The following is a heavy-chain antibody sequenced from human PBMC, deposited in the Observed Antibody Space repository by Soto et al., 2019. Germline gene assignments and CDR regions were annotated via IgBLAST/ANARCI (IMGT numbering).Heavy chain of an antibody. CDR3: ARDGAVAGDLNFDY. D-gene: IGHD6-19*01. Sequence: QVQLVQSGAEVKKPGASVKVSCKASGYTFTSYGLHWVRQAPGQRLEWMGWINAGNGNTKYSQKFQGRVTITRDTSASRAYIELTSLRSEDTAVYYCARDGAVAGDLNFDYWGQGTLVTVSS. V-gene: IGHV1-3*01. CDR2: INAGNGNT. CDR1: GYTFTSYG. J-gene: IGHJ4*02.